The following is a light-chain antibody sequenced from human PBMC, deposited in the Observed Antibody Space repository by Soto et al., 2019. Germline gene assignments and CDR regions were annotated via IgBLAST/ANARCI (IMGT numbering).Light chain of an antibody. Sequence: NFMLTQPHSVSESPGKTVTISCTRSSGSIASNYVQWYQQRPGSAPTTVIYEDNQRPSGVPDRFSGSIDSSSTSASLTISGLKTEDEAYYYCQSYDSSNRGVFGGGTKLTVL. V-gene: IGLV6-57*04. CDR1: SGSIASNY. J-gene: IGLJ3*02. CDR3: QSYDSSNRGV. CDR2: EDN.